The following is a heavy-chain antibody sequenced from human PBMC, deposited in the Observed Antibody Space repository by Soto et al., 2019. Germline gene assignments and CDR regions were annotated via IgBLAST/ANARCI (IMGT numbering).Heavy chain of an antibody. CDR1: GYTFTSYA. CDR2: INAGNGHT. D-gene: IGHD6-19*01. CDR3: ATQSPDSSGWYFDY. J-gene: IGHJ4*02. V-gene: IGHV1-3*01. Sequence: QVQLVQSGAEVKKPGASVKVSCKASGYTFTSYAMHWVRQAPGQRLEWMGWINAGNGHTKYSQKFQGRVTITRDTSASTAYMERSSLRSEDTAVYYCATQSPDSSGWYFDYWGQGTLVTVAS.